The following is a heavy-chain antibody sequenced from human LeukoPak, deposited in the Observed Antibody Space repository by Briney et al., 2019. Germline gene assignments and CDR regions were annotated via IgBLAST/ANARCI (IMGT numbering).Heavy chain of an antibody. CDR2: ISSSSSYI. CDR3: ARAILGDTAMAYYMDV. CDR1: GFAFSSYS. V-gene: IGHV3-21*01. D-gene: IGHD5-18*01. J-gene: IGHJ6*03. Sequence: PGGSLRLSCAASGFAFSSYSMNWVRQAPGKGLEWVSSISSSSSYIYYADSVKGRFTISRDNAKNSLYLQMNSLRAADTAVYYCARAILGDTAMAYYMDVGGKGPAATVSS.